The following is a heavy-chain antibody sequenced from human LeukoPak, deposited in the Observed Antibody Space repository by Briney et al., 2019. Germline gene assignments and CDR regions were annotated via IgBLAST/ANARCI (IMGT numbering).Heavy chain of an antibody. CDR2: ISWNSGSI. Sequence: GGSLRLSCAASGFTFDDYAMHWVRQAPGKGLEWVSGISWNSGSIGYADSVKGRFTIPRDNAKNSLYLQMNSLRAEDTALYYCAKAELLDAFDIWGQGTMVTVSS. CDR3: AKAELLDAFDI. J-gene: IGHJ3*02. D-gene: IGHD1-26*01. V-gene: IGHV3-9*01. CDR1: GFTFDDYA.